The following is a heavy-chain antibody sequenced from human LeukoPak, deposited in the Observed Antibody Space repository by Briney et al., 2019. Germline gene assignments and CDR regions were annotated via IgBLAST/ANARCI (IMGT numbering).Heavy chain of an antibody. D-gene: IGHD3-10*01. V-gene: IGHV1-69*04. CDR3: ARAGLLYFGVDY. Sequence: ASVKVSCKASGGTFSSYGINWVRQAPGQGLEWMGRIIPIFGIANYAQKLQGRVTITADKSTSTAYMELSSLRSEDTAVYYCARAGLLYFGVDYWGRGTLVTVSS. J-gene: IGHJ4*02. CDR1: GGTFSSYG. CDR2: IIPIFGIA.